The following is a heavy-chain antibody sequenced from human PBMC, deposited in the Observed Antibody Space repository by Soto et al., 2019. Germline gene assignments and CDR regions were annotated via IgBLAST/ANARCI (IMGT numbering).Heavy chain of an antibody. V-gene: IGHV1-46*01. J-gene: IGHJ6*02. CDR3: ARDYPEIYCSGGSCYDPGYYYYGMDV. D-gene: IGHD2-15*01. CDR1: GYTFTSYY. Sequence: GASVKVSCKASGYTFTSYYMHWVRQAPGQGLEWMGIINPSGGSTSYAQKFQGRVTVTRDTSTITVYMELSSLRSEDTAVYHCARDYPEIYCSGGSCYDPGYYYYGMDVWGQGTTVTVSS. CDR2: INPSGGST.